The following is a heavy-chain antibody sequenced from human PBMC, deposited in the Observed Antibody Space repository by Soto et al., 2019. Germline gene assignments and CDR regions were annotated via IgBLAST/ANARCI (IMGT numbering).Heavy chain of an antibody. CDR1: GGSIRSYY. Sequence: PSETLSVTCTVSGGSIRSYYLSWIRQPPGKGLEWVSVISGSGDSTYYADSVKGRFTISRDNSKNTLYLQMNSLRAEDTAVYYCARRGPGTYFDYRGQGTLVTVSS. V-gene: IGHV3-23*01. J-gene: IGHJ4*02. CDR3: ARRGPGTYFDY. CDR2: ISGSGDST. D-gene: IGHD6-13*01.